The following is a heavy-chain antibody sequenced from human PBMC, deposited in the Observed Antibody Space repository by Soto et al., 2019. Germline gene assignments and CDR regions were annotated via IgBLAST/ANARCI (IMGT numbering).Heavy chain of an antibody. D-gene: IGHD6-13*01. CDR2: ISGSGGST. CDR3: ASEDSSSWSFDP. CDR1: GFTFSGYA. V-gene: IGHV3-23*01. J-gene: IGHJ5*02. Sequence: GGSLRLSCAASGFTFSGYAMSWVRQAPGKGLEWVSAISGSGGSTYYADSVKGRFTISRDNSKNTLYLQMNSLRAEDTAVYYCASEDSSSWSFDPWGQGTLVTVSS.